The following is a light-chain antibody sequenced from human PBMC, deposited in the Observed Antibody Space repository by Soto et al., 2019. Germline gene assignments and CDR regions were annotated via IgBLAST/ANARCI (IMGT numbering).Light chain of an antibody. V-gene: IGKV4-1*01. Sequence: DIVMTQSPDSLAVSLGERATINCKSSQSILYSSNNKNYLAWYQQKLGQPPKLLIYWASTRESGVPDRFSGSGSGTDFTLNINNAQAEDVAVYYCQQYYATPRTFGQGTKVEIK. CDR3: QQYYATPRT. CDR2: WAS. CDR1: QSILYSSNNKNY. J-gene: IGKJ1*01.